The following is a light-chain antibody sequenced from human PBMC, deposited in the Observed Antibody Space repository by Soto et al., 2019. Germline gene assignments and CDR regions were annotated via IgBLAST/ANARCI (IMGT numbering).Light chain of an antibody. J-gene: IGKJ3*01. Sequence: DIVLTQSPGTLSLSPGERATLSCRASQNVRNTYLAGYQQKAGQAPRLLIYAASSRATGIPDRFSGSGSGTDFTLTITALEHEDFAVYYCQQYGSSPNLITFGPGTKVDIK. CDR1: QNVRNTY. V-gene: IGKV3-20*01. CDR3: QQYGSSPNLIT. CDR2: AAS.